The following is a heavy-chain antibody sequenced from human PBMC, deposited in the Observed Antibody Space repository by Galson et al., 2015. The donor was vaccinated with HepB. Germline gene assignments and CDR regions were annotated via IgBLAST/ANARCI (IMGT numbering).Heavy chain of an antibody. D-gene: IGHD2-2*01. Sequence: ATLSLPCPVSGGSISSYYWRWLRPPPGKGLEWIGYIYYSGSTNYNPSLKSRVTISVDTSKNQFSLKLSSVTAADTAVYYCARRIRIVVPAANVSSSAPTRTNYYYYYYMDVWGKGTTVTVSS. V-gene: IGHV4-59*01. CDR1: GGSISSYY. CDR3: ARRIRIVVPAANVSSSAPTRTNYYYYYYMDV. J-gene: IGHJ6*03. CDR2: IYYSGST.